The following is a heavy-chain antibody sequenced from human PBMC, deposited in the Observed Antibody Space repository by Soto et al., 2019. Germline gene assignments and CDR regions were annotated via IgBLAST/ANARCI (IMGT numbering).Heavy chain of an antibody. Sequence: GSLRLSCAASGFTFSSYGMHWVRQAPGKGLEWVAVIWYDGSKKYYVDSVKGRFTISRDNSKSTLYLQMDSLRSEDTAVYYCATALTAMVFVFDYWGQGTLVTVSS. J-gene: IGHJ4*02. CDR2: IWYDGSKK. V-gene: IGHV3-30*02. D-gene: IGHD5-18*01. CDR3: ATALTAMVFVFDY. CDR1: GFTFSSYG.